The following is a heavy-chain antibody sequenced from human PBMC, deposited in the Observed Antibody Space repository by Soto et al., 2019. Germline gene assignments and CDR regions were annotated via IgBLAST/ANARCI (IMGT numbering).Heavy chain of an antibody. V-gene: IGHV1-69*02. CDR3: AGGGVATTSPFDY. Sequence: QVQLVQSGAEVKKPGSSVKVSCKASGGTFSSYTISWVRQAPGQGLEWMGRIIPILGIANYAQKFQGRVTITADKSTSTAYMELSSLRSEDTAVYYCAGGGVATTSPFDYWGQGTLVTVSS. J-gene: IGHJ4*02. CDR1: GGTFSSYT. CDR2: IIPILGIA. D-gene: IGHD5-12*01.